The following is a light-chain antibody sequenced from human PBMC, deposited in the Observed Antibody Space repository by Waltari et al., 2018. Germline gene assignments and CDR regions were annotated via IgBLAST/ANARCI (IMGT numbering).Light chain of an antibody. V-gene: IGLV2-14*03. CDR1: SGDLGHSDY. CDR2: DVS. Sequence: QSALTQPAPVSGSPGQSITISCPGTSGDLGHSDYVSWYQQHPVKAPKVIIYDVSTRPSGVSNRFSGSKSGNTASLTISGLQAEDEADYFCSSYTSSSTLYVFGTGTKVTVL. CDR3: SSYTSSSTLYV. J-gene: IGLJ1*01.